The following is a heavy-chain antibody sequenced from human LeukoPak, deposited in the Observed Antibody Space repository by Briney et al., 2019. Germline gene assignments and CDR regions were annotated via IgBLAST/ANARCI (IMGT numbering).Heavy chain of an antibody. V-gene: IGHV1-18*01. CDR1: GYTFTSYG. Sequence: ASVKVSCKASGYTFTSYGISWVRQAPGQGLEWMGWISAYNGNTNYARKLQGRVTMSTDTSTSTAYMELRSLRSEDTAVYYCARDQAMSGNWFDPWGQGTLVTVSS. CDR2: ISAYNGNT. J-gene: IGHJ5*02. D-gene: IGHD2-2*01. CDR3: ARDQAMSGNWFDP.